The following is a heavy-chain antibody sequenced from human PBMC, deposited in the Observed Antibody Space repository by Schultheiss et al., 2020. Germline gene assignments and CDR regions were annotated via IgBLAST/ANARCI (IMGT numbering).Heavy chain of an antibody. CDR1: GDSVSSNSAA. V-gene: IGHV6-1*01. CDR2: TYYRSKWYN. J-gene: IGHJ5*02. D-gene: IGHD5-12*01. CDR3: AKDPKDDSGLLRGWFDP. Sequence: SQTLSLTCAISGDSVSSNSAAWNWIRQSPSRGLEWLGRTYYRSKWYNDYAVSVKSRITINPDTSKNQFSLQLNSVTPEDTAVYYCAKDPKDDSGLLRGWFDPWGQGTLVTVSS.